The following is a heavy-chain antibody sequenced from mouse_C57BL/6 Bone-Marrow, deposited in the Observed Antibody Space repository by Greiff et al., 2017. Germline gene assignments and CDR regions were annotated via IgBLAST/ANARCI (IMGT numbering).Heavy chain of an antibody. CDR3: ATICDGPY. Sequence: VKLQQPGAELVKPGASVKMSCKASGYTFTSYWITWVKQRPGQGLEWIGDIYPGSGSTNYNEKFKSKATLTVDTSSSTAYLPLSSLTAEDSAVYYCATICDGPYWGQGTLVTVSA. CDR1: GYTFTSYW. D-gene: IGHD2-3*01. V-gene: IGHV1-55*01. J-gene: IGHJ3*01. CDR2: IYPGSGST.